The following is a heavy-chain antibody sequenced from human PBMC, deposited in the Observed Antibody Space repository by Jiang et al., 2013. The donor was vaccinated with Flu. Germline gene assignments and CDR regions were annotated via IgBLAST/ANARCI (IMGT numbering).Heavy chain of an antibody. CDR1: GDSVSSNSAA. CDR2: TYYRSKWYN. Sequence: SQTLSLTCAISGDSVSSNSAAWNWIRQSPSRGLEWLGRTYYRSKWYNDYAVSVKSRITINPDTSKNQFSLQLNSVTPEDTAVYYCARDLEYGGRLTDAFDIWGQGTMVTVSS. J-gene: IGHJ3*02. CDR3: ARDLEYGGRLTDAFDI. V-gene: IGHV6-1*01. D-gene: IGHD4/OR15-4a*01.